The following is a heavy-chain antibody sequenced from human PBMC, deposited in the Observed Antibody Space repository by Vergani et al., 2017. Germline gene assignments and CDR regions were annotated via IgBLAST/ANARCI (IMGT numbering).Heavy chain of an antibody. J-gene: IGHJ4*02. CDR2: ISGHGDRT. D-gene: IGHD2/OR15-2a*01. V-gene: IGHV3-23*01. CDR3: AREERSNTSPFVGD. CDR1: GFTFSNPA. Sequence: EVQLLESGGNLVQPGGSLRLSCVASGFTFSNPAMSWVRQTSGKGLEWVSAISGHGDRTYYADSVKGRFTISRDNSKNTVYLQMNSLKAEDRATYYCAREERSNTSPFVGDWRQGTLVTV.